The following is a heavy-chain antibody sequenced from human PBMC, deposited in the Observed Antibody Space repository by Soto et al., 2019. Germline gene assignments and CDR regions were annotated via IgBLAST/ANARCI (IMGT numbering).Heavy chain of an antibody. CDR2: LSHRGGT. CDR1: GASIGSGTYY. V-gene: IGHV4-31*03. CDR3: ARGTRPDTRFGESIFDF. D-gene: IGHD3-10*01. Sequence: QVQLQESGPGLVKPSQTLSLTCTVSGASIGSGTYYWHWIRQHPGQGLEWIGWLSHRGGTHYKPSLRSRMTISVATSQDQFSLRLTAVTAADTAVYYCARGTRPDTRFGESIFDFWGQGTLITVSS. J-gene: IGHJ4*02.